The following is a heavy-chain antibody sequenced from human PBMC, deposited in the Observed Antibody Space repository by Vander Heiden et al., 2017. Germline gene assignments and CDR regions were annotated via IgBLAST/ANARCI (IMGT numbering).Heavy chain of an antibody. D-gene: IGHD6-19*01. V-gene: IGHV3-33*01. CDR2: IWYDGSNK. CDR1: GFTFSGYG. CDR3: ARGRSSGWYRDAFDI. Sequence: QVQLVESGGGVVQPGRSLRLSCAASGFTFSGYGMHWVRQAPGKGLEWVAVIWYDGSNKYYAASVKGRFTISRDNSKNTLYLQMNSLRAEDTAVYYCARGRSSGWYRDAFDIWGQGTMVTVSS. J-gene: IGHJ3*02.